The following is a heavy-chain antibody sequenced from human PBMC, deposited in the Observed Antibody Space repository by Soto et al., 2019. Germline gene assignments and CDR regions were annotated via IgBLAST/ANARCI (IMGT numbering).Heavy chain of an antibody. D-gene: IGHD6-13*01. V-gene: IGHV1-69*13. CDR1: GGTFSSYA. J-gene: IGHJ4*02. CDR3: ARVDRAAALRFDY. CDR2: IIPIFGTA. Sequence: SVKVSCKASGGTFSSYAISWVRQAPGQGLEWMGGIIPIFGTANYAQKFQGRVTITADESTSTAYMELSSLRSEDTAVYYCARVDRAAALRFDYWGQGTLVTVSS.